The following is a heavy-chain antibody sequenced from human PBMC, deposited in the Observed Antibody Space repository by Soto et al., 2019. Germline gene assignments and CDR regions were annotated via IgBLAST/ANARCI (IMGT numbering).Heavy chain of an antibody. Sequence: ASVKVSCKASGGTFSSYTISWVRQAPGQGLEWMGRIIPILGIANYAQKFQGRVTITADKSTSTAYMGLSSLRSEDTAVYYCARSGAFYDFWSGYSWFDPWGQGTLVTVSS. CDR2: IIPILGIA. CDR3: ARSGAFYDFWSGYSWFDP. CDR1: GGTFSSYT. J-gene: IGHJ5*02. D-gene: IGHD3-3*01. V-gene: IGHV1-69*02.